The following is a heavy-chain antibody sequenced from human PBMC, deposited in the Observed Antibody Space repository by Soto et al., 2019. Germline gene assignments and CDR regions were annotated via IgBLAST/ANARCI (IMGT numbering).Heavy chain of an antibody. CDR3: AKGILVKPPGTRAFDI. D-gene: IGHD6-13*01. CDR2: ISGSGGST. J-gene: IGHJ3*02. CDR1: GLTFSSYA. V-gene: IGHV3-23*01. Sequence: EVQLLESGGGLVQPGGSLRLSCAASGLTFSSYAMSWVRQAPGKGLEWVSTISGSGGSTFYADSVKGRFTISRDNSNNALYLQMNSLSAGDTAVYYCAKGILVKPPGTRAFDIWGQGTMVIVSS.